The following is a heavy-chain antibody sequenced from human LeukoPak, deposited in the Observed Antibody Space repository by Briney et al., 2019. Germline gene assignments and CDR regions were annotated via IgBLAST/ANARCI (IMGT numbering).Heavy chain of an antibody. J-gene: IGHJ6*03. Sequence: GGSLRLSCEASEFTFSSYAMQWVRQAPGKGREGGAIISYEGRDKDYADSVKGRFTISRDNSKNTLYLQTSSLRAEDTAMYYCATYYGSGSYYPRDYYYMDVWGKGTTVTVSS. CDR1: EFTFSSYA. CDR3: ATYYGSGSYYPRDYYYMDV. D-gene: IGHD3-10*01. CDR2: ISYEGRDK. V-gene: IGHV3-30*03.